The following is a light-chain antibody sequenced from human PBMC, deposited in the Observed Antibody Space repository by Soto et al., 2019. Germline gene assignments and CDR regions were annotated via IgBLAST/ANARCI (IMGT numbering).Light chain of an antibody. J-gene: IGLJ2*01. V-gene: IGLV4-69*01. CDR1: SGHSSYA. Sequence: QLVLTQSPSASASLGASVKLTCTLSSGHSSYAIAWHQQQPEKGPRSLMKLNSDGSHSKGDGIPDRFSGSSSGAERYLTISSLQSEDEADYYCQTWVTGIRVFGGGTKLTVL. CDR2: LNSDGSH. CDR3: QTWVTGIRV.